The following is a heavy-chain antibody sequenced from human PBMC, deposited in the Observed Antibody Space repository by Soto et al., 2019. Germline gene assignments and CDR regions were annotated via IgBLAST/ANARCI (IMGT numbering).Heavy chain of an antibody. D-gene: IGHD3-10*01. J-gene: IGHJ6*02. CDR2: ISAYNGNT. Sequence: QVQLVQSGAEVKKPGASVKVSCKASGYTFTSYGISWVRQAPGQGLEWMGWISAYNGNTNYAQKLQGRVTMTTDTSTSTAYRELRSLRSDDEAVYYCASSYYGSGTPYYYGMDVWGQGTTVTVSS. CDR3: ASSYYGSGTPYYYGMDV. CDR1: GYTFTSYG. V-gene: IGHV1-18*01.